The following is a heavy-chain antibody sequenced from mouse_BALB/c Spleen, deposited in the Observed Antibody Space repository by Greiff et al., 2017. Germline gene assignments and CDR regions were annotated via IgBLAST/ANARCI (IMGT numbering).Heavy chain of an antibody. CDR2: ISSGGSYT. CDR1: GFTFSSYG. V-gene: IGHV5-6*02. CDR3: AREDAVVGPFAY. Sequence: DVKLVESGGDLVKPGGSLKLSCAASGFTFSSYGMSWVRQTPDKRLEWVATISSGGSYTYYPDSVKGRFTISRDNAKNTLYLQMSSLKSEDTAMYYCAREDAVVGPFAYWGQGTLVTVSA. J-gene: IGHJ3*01. D-gene: IGHD1-1*01.